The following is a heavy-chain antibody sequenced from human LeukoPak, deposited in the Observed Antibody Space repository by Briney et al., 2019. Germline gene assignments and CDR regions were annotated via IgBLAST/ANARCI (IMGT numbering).Heavy chain of an antibody. CDR2: IYWSSFQI. CDR1: GFKVSESA. CDR3: VKDLGAHPLDDQLGNGFHY. V-gene: IGHV3-9*03. J-gene: IGHJ4*02. Sequence: PGRSLRLTCEASGFKVSESAMHWVRQAPGKGLAWVASIYWSSFQIYYADAVKGRFTISKDTARNSLFLQMDSLSAEDMVFYYGVKDLGAHPLDDQLGNGFHYWGQGTRVIVSS. D-gene: IGHD4-23*01.